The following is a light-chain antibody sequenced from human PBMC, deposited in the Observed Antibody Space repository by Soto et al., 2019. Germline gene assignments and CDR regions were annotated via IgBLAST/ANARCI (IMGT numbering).Light chain of an antibody. J-gene: IGKJ1*01. Sequence: DIQMTQSPSTLSGSVGDRVTITCRASQTISSWLAWYQQKPGKAPKLLIYKASTLKSGVPSRFSGSGAGTEFTLTISSLQADDFATYYCQHYNSYSEAFRQGTKVGIK. CDR3: QHYNSYSEA. CDR1: QTISSW. V-gene: IGKV1-5*03. CDR2: KAS.